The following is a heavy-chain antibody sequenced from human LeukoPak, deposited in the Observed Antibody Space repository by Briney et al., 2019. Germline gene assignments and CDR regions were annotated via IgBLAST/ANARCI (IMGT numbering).Heavy chain of an antibody. CDR2: NRGRSTTI. CDR1: GFPFSTSS. V-gene: IGHV3-48*01. Sequence: AGGSLRLSCTASGFPFSTSSMKWVRQTPGKGLEGISYNRGRSTTICYADSVKGRFTISRDNGRNSLYLQMNDLTAEDTGVYFCARDARSHCGTDACYGPYFDYWGQGSLVTVSS. D-gene: IGHD2-2*01. J-gene: IGHJ4*02. CDR3: ARDARSHCGTDACYGPYFDY.